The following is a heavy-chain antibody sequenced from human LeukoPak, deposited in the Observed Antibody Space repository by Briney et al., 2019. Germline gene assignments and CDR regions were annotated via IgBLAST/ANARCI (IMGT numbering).Heavy chain of an antibody. CDR2: INHSGST. Sequence: SETLSLTCAVYGGSFSGYYWSWIRQPPGKGLEWIGEINHSGSTNYNPSLKSRVTISVDTSKKQFSLRLTSATAADTAVYYCARWSQLLGFDYWGHGTLVTVSS. V-gene: IGHV4-34*01. CDR1: GGSFSGYY. J-gene: IGHJ4*01. D-gene: IGHD2-2*01. CDR3: ARWSQLLGFDY.